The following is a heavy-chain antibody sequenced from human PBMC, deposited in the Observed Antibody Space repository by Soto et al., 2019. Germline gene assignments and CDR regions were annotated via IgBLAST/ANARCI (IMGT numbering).Heavy chain of an antibody. Sequence: LRLSCAASGFTFSSYGMHWVRQAPGKGLEWVAVISYDGSNKYYADSVKGRFTISRDNSKNTLYLQMNSLRAEDTAVYYCAKGGTYYYDSSGYFSGFDYWGQGTLVTVSS. CDR3: AKGGTYYYDSSGYFSGFDY. J-gene: IGHJ4*02. CDR2: ISYDGSNK. V-gene: IGHV3-30*18. CDR1: GFTFSSYG. D-gene: IGHD3-22*01.